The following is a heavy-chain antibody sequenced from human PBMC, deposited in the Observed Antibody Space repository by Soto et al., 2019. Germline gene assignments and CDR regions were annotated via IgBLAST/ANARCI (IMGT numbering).Heavy chain of an antibody. D-gene: IGHD3-22*01. Sequence: QVQLQESGPGLVKPSQTLSLSCTVSGGSISSGDYYWSWIRQPPGKGLEWIGYIYYSGSTYYNPSRKSPVTISVDTSKNQFSLKLSSVTAADTAVYYCARIDSSGYYYGYWGQGTLVTVSS. CDR3: ARIDSSGYYYGY. CDR2: IYYSGST. CDR1: GGSISSGDYY. V-gene: IGHV4-30-4*01. J-gene: IGHJ4*02.